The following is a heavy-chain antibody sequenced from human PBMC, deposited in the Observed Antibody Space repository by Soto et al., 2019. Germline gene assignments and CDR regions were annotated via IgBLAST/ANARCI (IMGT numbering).Heavy chain of an antibody. V-gene: IGHV1-18*01. J-gene: IGHJ4*02. CDR2: ISAYNGNT. D-gene: IGHD2-15*01. CDR1: GYTFTSYG. CDR3: GRVMEERYCSGGSCYPGRGTEYYFDY. Sequence: ASVKVSCKASGYTFTSYGISWVRQAPGQGLEWMVWISAYNGNTNYAQKLQGRVTMTTDTSTSTAYMELRSLRSDDTAVYYCGRVMEERYCSGGSCYPGRGTEYYFDYGGKGPLITFSS.